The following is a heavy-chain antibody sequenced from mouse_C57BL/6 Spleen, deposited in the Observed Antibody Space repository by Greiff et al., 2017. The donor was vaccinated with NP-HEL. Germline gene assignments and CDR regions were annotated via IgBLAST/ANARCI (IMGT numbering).Heavy chain of an antibody. CDR2: ISGGGGNT. V-gene: IGHV5-9*01. J-gene: IGHJ2*01. Sequence: EVMLVESGGGLVKPGGSLKLSCAASGFTFSSYTMSWVRQTPEKRLEWVATISGGGGNTYYPDSVKGRFTISRDNAKNTLYLQMSRLRSEDTALYYCARESNLFDYWGQGTTLTVSS. CDR3: ARESNLFDY. D-gene: IGHD2-5*01. CDR1: GFTFSSYT.